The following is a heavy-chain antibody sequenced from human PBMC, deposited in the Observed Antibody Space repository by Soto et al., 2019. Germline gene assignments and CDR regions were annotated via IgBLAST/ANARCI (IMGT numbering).Heavy chain of an antibody. Sequence: AGGSLRLSCTASGFTFNVYGMHWVRQAPGKGLEWVSLISFDGKNKFYTDSVKGRFTIYRDNSKNTLYLQMNSLRVEDTAVYYCAKDREYYYGSGSYSPFDHWGQGTLVTVSS. CDR1: GFTFNVYG. CDR2: ISFDGKNK. CDR3: AKDREYYYGSGSYSPFDH. D-gene: IGHD3-10*01. V-gene: IGHV3-30*18. J-gene: IGHJ4*02.